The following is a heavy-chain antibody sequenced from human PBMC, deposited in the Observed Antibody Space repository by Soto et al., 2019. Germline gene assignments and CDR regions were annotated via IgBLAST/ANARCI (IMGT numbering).Heavy chain of an antibody. Sequence: ASVKVSCKASGYDFIGHGISWVRQARGQGLEWMGWINSYNGDTKYARKYQDRITLTKDKSTRTVYMELTSLRSDDTAVYYCARDQWLKVPAVVGDKFDSWGQGTLVTVSS. CDR3: ARDQWLKVPAVVGDKFDS. D-gene: IGHD6-19*01. V-gene: IGHV1-18*04. CDR1: GYDFIGHG. CDR2: INSYNGDT. J-gene: IGHJ5*01.